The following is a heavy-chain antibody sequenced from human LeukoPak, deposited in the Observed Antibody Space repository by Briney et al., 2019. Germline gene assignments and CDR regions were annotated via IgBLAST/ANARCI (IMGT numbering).Heavy chain of an antibody. Sequence: GGSLRLSCAASGFTFSSYWMHWVRQAPGKGLVWVSRISSDGSSTAYADSVKGRFTISRDNAKNALYLQMNSLRAEDTAVYYCARAPGPPGFWGQGTLVTVSS. CDR3: ARAPGPPGF. CDR1: GFTFSSYW. V-gene: IGHV3-74*01. J-gene: IGHJ4*02. CDR2: ISSDGSST. D-gene: IGHD7-27*01.